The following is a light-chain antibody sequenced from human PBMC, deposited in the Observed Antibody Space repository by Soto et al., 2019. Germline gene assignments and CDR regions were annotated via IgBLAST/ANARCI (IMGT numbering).Light chain of an antibody. CDR2: WAS. J-gene: IGKJ2*01. CDR3: QQYNNWPLYT. Sequence: DIVMTQSPDSLAVSLGERATINCKSSQSVLYSSNNKNYLAWYQQKPGQPPKLLIYWASTRESGVPDRFSGSGSGTDFTLTISSLQAEDVAVYYCQQYNNWPLYTFGQGTKVDI. V-gene: IGKV4-1*01. CDR1: QSVLYSSNNKNY.